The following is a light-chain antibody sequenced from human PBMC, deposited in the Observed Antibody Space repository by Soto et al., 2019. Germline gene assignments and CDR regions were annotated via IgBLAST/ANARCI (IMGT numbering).Light chain of an antibody. CDR2: DAS. Sequence: ETVLTQSPATLSLSPGERATLSCRASQSVSRFLAWYQQKPGQAPRLLIYDASNRATGIPARFSGSGSGTEFPLTISSLEPEDFAVYYCQQRGNWPPITFGQGTRLDIK. CDR3: QQRGNWPPIT. V-gene: IGKV3-11*01. J-gene: IGKJ5*01. CDR1: QSVSRF.